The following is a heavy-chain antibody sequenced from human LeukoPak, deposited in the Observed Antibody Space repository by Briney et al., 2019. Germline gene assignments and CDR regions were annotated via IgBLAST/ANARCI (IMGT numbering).Heavy chain of an antibody. Sequence: PSETLSLTCTVSGGSISSSSYYWGWIRQPPGKGLEWIGSIYYSGSTYYNPSLKSRVTISVDTPKNQFSLKLSSVTAADTAVYYCARHLFCTNGVCYGHYYYGMDVWGQGTTVTVSS. CDR3: ARHLFCTNGVCYGHYYYGMDV. D-gene: IGHD2-8*01. CDR1: GGSISSSSYY. CDR2: IYYSGST. J-gene: IGHJ6*02. V-gene: IGHV4-39*01.